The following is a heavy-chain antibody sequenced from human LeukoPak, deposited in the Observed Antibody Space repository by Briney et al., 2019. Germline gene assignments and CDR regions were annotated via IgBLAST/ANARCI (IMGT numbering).Heavy chain of an antibody. J-gene: IGHJ4*02. Sequence: PSETLSLTCTVSGGSISSYYWSWIRQPPGKGLGWIGYIYYSGSTNYNPSLKSRVTISVDTSKSQFSLKLSSVTAADTAVYYCARVRIAAAGIDYWGQGTLVTVSS. D-gene: IGHD6-13*01. CDR2: IYYSGST. CDR3: ARVRIAAAGIDY. V-gene: IGHV4-59*01. CDR1: GGSISSYY.